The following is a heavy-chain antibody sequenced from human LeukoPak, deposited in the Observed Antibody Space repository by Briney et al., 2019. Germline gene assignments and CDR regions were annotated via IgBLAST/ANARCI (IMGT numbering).Heavy chain of an antibody. J-gene: IGHJ5*02. CDR2: IYYSGST. CDR1: GGSISSSSYY. D-gene: IGHD3-3*01. V-gene: IGHV4-39*07. Sequence: SETLSLTCTVSGGSISSSSYYWGWIRQPPGKGLEWIGSIYYSGSTYYNPSLKSRVTISVDTSKNQFSLKLSSVTAADTAVYYCAISLPHYDFWSGYGYNWFDPWGQGTLVTVSS. CDR3: AISLPHYDFWSGYGYNWFDP.